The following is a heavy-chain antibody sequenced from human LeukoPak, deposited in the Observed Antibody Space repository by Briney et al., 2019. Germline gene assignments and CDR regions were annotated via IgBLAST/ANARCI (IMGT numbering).Heavy chain of an antibody. J-gene: IGHJ6*03. Sequence: PGGSLRLSCAASGFTFSSYWMSWVRQAPGKGLEWVANIKQDGSEKYYVDSVKGRFTISRDNAKNSLYLQMNSLIAEDTAVYYCARDSARRRLLGYYYMDVWGKGTTVTVSS. CDR1: GFTFSSYW. CDR3: ARDSARRRLLGYYYMDV. D-gene: IGHD7-27*01. CDR2: IKQDGSEK. V-gene: IGHV3-7*01.